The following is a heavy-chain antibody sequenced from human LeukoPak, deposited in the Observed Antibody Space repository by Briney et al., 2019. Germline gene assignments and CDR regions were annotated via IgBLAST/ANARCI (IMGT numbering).Heavy chain of an antibody. D-gene: IGHD2-2*01. V-gene: IGHV1-46*01. Sequence: GASVKVSCKASGYTFTSYYMHWVRQAPGQGLEWMGIINPSGGSTSYAQKFQGRVTMTRDTSTSTVYMELSSLRSEDTAVYYCARVKDCSSTSCYATGDAFDIWGQGTMVTVSS. CDR3: ARVKDCSSTSCYATGDAFDI. CDR1: GYTFTSYY. CDR2: INPSGGST. J-gene: IGHJ3*02.